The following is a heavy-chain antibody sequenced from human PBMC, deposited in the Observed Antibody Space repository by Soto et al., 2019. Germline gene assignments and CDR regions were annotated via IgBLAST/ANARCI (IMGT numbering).Heavy chain of an antibody. CDR3: ARAEKWVTENMGGY. J-gene: IGHJ4*02. D-gene: IGHD1-20*01. Sequence: ASVKVSCKAFGYTFSSYGISWVLQAPGQGLEWMGWISAYNGNTNYAQKFQGRVTMTTDTSTSTAYMELRSLRSDDSAVYYCARAEKWVTENMGGYWGQGTLVTVSS. CDR2: ISAYNGNT. V-gene: IGHV1-18*04. CDR1: GYTFSSYG.